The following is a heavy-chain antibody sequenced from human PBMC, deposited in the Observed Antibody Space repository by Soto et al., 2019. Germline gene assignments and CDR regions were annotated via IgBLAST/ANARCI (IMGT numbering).Heavy chain of an antibody. D-gene: IGHD3-10*01. V-gene: IGHV4-39*01. CDR1: GASINNFAYY. J-gene: IGHJ5*01. CDR3: ARRERYYGSPGWLDP. Sequence: SETLSLTCSVSGASINNFAYYWGWIRQPPGKGLEWIGTVYYNENTYYNPSLKSRVAISVDTAKNQFSLNLRPATAADTAIYFCARRERYYGSPGWLDPWGQGTMVTVYS. CDR2: VYYNENT.